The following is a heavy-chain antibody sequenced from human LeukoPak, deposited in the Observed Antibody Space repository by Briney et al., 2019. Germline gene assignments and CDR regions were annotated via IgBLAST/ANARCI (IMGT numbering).Heavy chain of an antibody. J-gene: IGHJ4*02. D-gene: IGHD3-10*01. Sequence: LPGRSLRLSCAASGFTFSSYGMHWVRQAPGKGLEWVANIKQEGSEKYYVDSVKGRFTISRDNAKNSLYLLMNSLRAEDTAVYYCAKEAGENYYGPVDYWGRGTLVTVSS. V-gene: IGHV3-7*03. CDR2: IKQEGSEK. CDR3: AKEAGENYYGPVDY. CDR1: GFTFSSYG.